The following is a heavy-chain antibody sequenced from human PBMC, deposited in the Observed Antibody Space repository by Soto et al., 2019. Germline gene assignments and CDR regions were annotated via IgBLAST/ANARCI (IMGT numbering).Heavy chain of an antibody. J-gene: IGHJ4*02. CDR1: GYSFPNYW. CDR3: ARLYNAHSSHY. D-gene: IGHD1-1*01. Sequence: PGESLKISCKGFGYSFPNYWIGWVRQMPGKGLEWMGIIYPGDSDTRYSPSFQGQVTISADKSISTAYLQWSSLKASDTAMYYCARLYNAHSSHYWGQGSLVTVSS. CDR2: IYPGDSDT. V-gene: IGHV5-51*01.